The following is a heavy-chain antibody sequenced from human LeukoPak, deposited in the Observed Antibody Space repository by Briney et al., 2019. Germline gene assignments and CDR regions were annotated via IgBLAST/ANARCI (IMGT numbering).Heavy chain of an antibody. D-gene: IGHD3-10*01. CDR2: INPNSGGT. V-gene: IGHV1-2*02. J-gene: IGHJ3*02. CDR3: ARSRVWFGEVDAFDI. CDR1: GYTFTGYY. Sequence: GASVKVSCKASGYTFTGYYMHWVRQAPGQGLEWMGWINPNSGGTNYAQKFQGRVTITRDTSISTAYMELSRLRSDDTAVYYCARSRVWFGEVDAFDIWGQGTMVTVSS.